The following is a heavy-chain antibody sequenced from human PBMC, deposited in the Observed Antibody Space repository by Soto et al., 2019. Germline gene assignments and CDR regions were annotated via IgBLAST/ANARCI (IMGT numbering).Heavy chain of an antibody. D-gene: IGHD1-26*01. CDR3: TTQEIVGAIGY. V-gene: IGHV3-73*02. CDR2: IRSRTNNYAT. Sequence: EVPLVESGGGLVQPGGSLKLSCAASGFTFSGSAMHWVRQAYGKGLEWVGHIRSRTNNYATGYAASVKGRFTISRDDSKSTAYLQMNSLKTEDTAVYYCTTQEIVGAIGYWGQGTLVTVSS. J-gene: IGHJ4*02. CDR1: GFTFSGSA.